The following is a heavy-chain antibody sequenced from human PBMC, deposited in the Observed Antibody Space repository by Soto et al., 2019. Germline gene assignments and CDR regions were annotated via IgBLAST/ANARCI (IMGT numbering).Heavy chain of an antibody. V-gene: IGHV1-24*01. CDR3: ATGVTATGTSFDH. CDR1: GFTLSDLS. Sequence: ASVKVSCKVSGFTLSDLSIHSVRQPPGKGLAWMGSFDPEDGETIYSQNFQGRVTMTEDKSTDTAYMELCDLRSEDTAFYYCATGVTATGTSFDHWG. CDR2: FDPEDGET. D-gene: IGHD1-7*01. J-gene: IGHJ4*01.